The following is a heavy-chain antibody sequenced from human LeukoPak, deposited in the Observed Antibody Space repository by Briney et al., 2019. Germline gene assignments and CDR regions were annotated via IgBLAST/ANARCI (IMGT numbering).Heavy chain of an antibody. V-gene: IGHV3-30*01. CDR2: ISYDGSNK. CDR1: GFTFSSYA. J-gene: IGHJ4*02. D-gene: IGHD2-15*01. Sequence: PGGSLRLSCAASGFTFSSYAMHWVRQAPGKGLEWVAVISYDGSNKYYADSVKGRFTISRDNSKNTLYLQMNSLRAEDTAVYYCARNFPDCSGGSCYWFSLDYWGQGTLVTVSS. CDR3: ARNFPDCSGGSCYWFSLDY.